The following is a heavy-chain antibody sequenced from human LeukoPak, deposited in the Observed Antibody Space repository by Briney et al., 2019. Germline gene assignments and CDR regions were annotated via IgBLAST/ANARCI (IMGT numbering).Heavy chain of an antibody. J-gene: IGHJ6*04. Sequence: SETLSLTCAVYGGSFSGYYWSWIRQPPGKGLEWIGEINHSGSTNYNPSLKSRVTISVDTSKSQFSLKLSSVTAADTAVYYCARWYYGSGSYYYYYGMDVWGKGTTVTVSS. CDR2: INHSGST. CDR3: ARWYYGSGSYYYYYGMDV. V-gene: IGHV4-34*01. D-gene: IGHD3-10*01. CDR1: GGSFSGYY.